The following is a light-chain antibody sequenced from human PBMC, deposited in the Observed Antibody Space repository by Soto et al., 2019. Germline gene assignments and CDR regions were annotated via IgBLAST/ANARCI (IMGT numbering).Light chain of an antibody. CDR2: DAS. CDR3: YQHYYFSPPNT. V-gene: IGKV1-5*01. CDR1: QSISNS. J-gene: IGKJ2*01. Sequence: DIEMTQSPSTLSASLGDRVTITCRASQSISNSLAWYQQKPGKAPKLLIFDASTLESGVRSRFSGSGSGTEFSLTISSRQLDDFAADYCYQHYYFSPPNTFGQGTKLEIK.